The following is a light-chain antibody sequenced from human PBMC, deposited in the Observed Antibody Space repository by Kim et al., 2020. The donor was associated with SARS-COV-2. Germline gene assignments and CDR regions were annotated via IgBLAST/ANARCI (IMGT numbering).Light chain of an antibody. V-gene: IGKV1-16*01. Sequence: DIQMTQSPSSLSASVGDGVTITCRASEGISNHFAWFQQKPGKAPKSLIYGASVLVNGVPSRFSGSGSGTDFSLTISGLQPEDSATYYCQQYYKYPYTFGQGTKVDIK. CDR3: QQYYKYPYT. J-gene: IGKJ2*01. CDR1: EGISNH. CDR2: GAS.